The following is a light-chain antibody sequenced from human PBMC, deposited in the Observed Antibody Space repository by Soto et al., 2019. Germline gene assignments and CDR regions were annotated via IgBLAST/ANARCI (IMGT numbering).Light chain of an antibody. CDR3: QQYNYWPPYT. CDR1: PSISSN. CDR2: GAS. V-gene: IGKV3-15*01. Sequence: EIVMTQSPATLSVSPGVRATLSCRASPSISSNLARYQQKPGQAPRLLIYGASTRATGIPARFSGSGSGTEFTLTISSLQSEDFAVYFCQQYNYWPPYTFGQGTRLEIK. J-gene: IGKJ2*01.